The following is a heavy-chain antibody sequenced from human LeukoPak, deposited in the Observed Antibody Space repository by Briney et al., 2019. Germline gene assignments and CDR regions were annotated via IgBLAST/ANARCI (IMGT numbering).Heavy chain of an antibody. J-gene: IGHJ4*02. CDR1: GFSFSDSV. Sequence: GKSLRLSCVASGFSFSDSVIHWVRQAPGKGLEWVAVISHDVKTTYYADSAKGRFTISRDNSRNTVFLQMNRLRPEDTAVYYCVKEAYYGWGSSPTFYFDYWGQGTRVTVST. V-gene: IGHV3-30*04. CDR2: ISHDVKTT. CDR3: VKEAYYGWGSSPTFYFDY. D-gene: IGHD3-10*01.